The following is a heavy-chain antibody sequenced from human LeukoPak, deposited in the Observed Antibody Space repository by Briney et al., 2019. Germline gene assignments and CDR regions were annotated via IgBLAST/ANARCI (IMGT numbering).Heavy chain of an antibody. V-gene: IGHV1-8*01. CDR2: MNPNSGNT. CDR3: ARGKVSSSCLGGDYYGMDV. Sequence: GASVKVSCKASGYTFTSYDINWVRQATGQGLEWMGWMNPNSGNTGYAQKFQGRVTMTRNTSISTAYMELSSLRSEDTAVYYCARGKVSSSCLGGDYYGMDVWGQGTTVTVSS. CDR1: GYTFTSYD. J-gene: IGHJ6*02. D-gene: IGHD6-13*01.